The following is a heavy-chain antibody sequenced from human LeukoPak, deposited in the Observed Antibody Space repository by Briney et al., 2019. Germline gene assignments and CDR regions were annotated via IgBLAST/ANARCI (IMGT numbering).Heavy chain of an antibody. Sequence: SETLSLTCTASGGSISSYYWSRIRQPAGKGLEWIGRIYNSGSTTYNPSLKSRVTMSVDTSKNQFSLKLSSVTAADTAVYYCARDSGTTGEVKLDPWGQGTLVTVSS. D-gene: IGHD3-10*01. CDR3: ARDSGTTGEVKLDP. J-gene: IGHJ5*02. V-gene: IGHV4-4*07. CDR2: IYNSGST. CDR1: GGSISSYY.